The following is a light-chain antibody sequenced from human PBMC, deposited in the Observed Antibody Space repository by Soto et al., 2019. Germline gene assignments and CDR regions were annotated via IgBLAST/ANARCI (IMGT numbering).Light chain of an antibody. CDR2: EDN. V-gene: IGLV6-57*02. J-gene: IGLJ3*02. Sequence: NFMLTQPHSVSESPGKTVTISCTGSSGSIASNYVQWYQQRPGSAPTTVIYEDNRRPSGVPDRFSGSIDNSSNSASLTISGLKTEDEADYYCLSYDSNNWVFGGGTKVTVL. CDR1: SGSIASNY. CDR3: LSYDSNNWV.